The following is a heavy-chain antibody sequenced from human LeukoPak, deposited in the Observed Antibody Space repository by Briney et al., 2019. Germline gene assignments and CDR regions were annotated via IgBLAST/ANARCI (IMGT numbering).Heavy chain of an antibody. CDR3: AKDYYDSSGYCAD. J-gene: IGHJ4*02. CDR1: GFTFSSYT. D-gene: IGHD3-22*01. CDR2: ISASGTST. Sequence: GGSLRLSCAASGFTFSSYTMYWVRQAPGKGLEWVSAISASGTSTYYAVSVKGRFTISRDNSKNTLYLQMNSLRAEDTAVYYCAKDYYDSSGYCADWGQGTLVTVSS. V-gene: IGHV3-23*01.